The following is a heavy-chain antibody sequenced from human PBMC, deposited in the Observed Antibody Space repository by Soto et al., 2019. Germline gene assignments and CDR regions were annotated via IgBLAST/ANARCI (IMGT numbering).Heavy chain of an antibody. J-gene: IGHJ6*03. Sequence: PGGSLRLSCAASGFTVSSNYMSWVRQAPGKGLEWVSVIYSGGSTYYAGSVKGRFTISRDNSKNTLYLQMNSLRAEDTAVYYCARDYDLGLYYMDVWGKGTTVTVSS. V-gene: IGHV3-66*01. CDR3: ARDYDLGLYYMDV. CDR1: GFTVSSNY. CDR2: IYSGGST. D-gene: IGHD3-3*01.